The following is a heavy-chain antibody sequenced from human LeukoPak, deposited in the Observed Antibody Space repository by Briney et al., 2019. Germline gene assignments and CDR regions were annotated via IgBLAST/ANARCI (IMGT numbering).Heavy chain of an antibody. Sequence: SETLSLTCTVSGGSISSGSYFWSWIRQPAGKGLEWIGRINTSGSTNYNPSLKSRVTMSVDTSKNQFSLKLSSVTAADTAVYYCAILNSSGWYYFDYWGQGTLVTVSS. V-gene: IGHV4-61*02. J-gene: IGHJ4*02. D-gene: IGHD6-19*01. CDR1: GGSISSGSYF. CDR2: INTSGST. CDR3: AILNSSGWYYFDY.